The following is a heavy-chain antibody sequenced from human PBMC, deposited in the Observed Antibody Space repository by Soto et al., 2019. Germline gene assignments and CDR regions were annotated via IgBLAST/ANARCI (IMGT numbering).Heavy chain of an antibody. CDR2: IYYSGST. CDR3: ASGIVVPAAVSSPFDP. D-gene: IGHD2-2*01. V-gene: IGHV4-39*01. CDR1: GGSISSSSYY. Sequence: SETLSLTCTVSGGSISSSSYYWGWIRQPPGKGLEWIGSIYYSGSTYYNPSLKSRVTISVDTSKNQFSLKLSSVTAADTAVYYCASGIVVPAAVSSPFDPWGQGTLVTVSS. J-gene: IGHJ5*02.